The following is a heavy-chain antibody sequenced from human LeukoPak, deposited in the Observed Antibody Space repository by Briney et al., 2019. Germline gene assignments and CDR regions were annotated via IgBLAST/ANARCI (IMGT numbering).Heavy chain of an antibody. CDR1: GFTFSDYY. CDR2: ISHSGSTI. V-gene: IGHV3-11*01. CDR3: ARDRDYYDSSGLQYFQH. D-gene: IGHD3-22*01. J-gene: IGHJ1*01. Sequence: PGGSLRLSCAASGFTFSDYYMSWIRQAPGKGLEWISYISHSGSTIYYADSVKGRFTISRDNAKNSLYLQMNSLRAEDTAVYYCARDRDYYDSSGLQYFQHWGQGTLVPVSS.